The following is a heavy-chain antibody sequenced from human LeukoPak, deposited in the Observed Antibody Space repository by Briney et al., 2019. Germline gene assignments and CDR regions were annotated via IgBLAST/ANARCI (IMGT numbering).Heavy chain of an antibody. CDR3: AREIIGSYFPFDY. D-gene: IGHD1-26*01. J-gene: IGHJ4*02. V-gene: IGHV3-48*03. CDR2: ISRSGSTI. CDR1: GFTFSSYE. Sequence: GGSLRLSCAASGFTFSSYELNWVRQAPGKGLEWVSYISRSGSTINYADSVKGRFTMSRDNAKNSLDLHMNSLRAEDTAVYYCAREIIGSYFPFDYWGQETLVTVS.